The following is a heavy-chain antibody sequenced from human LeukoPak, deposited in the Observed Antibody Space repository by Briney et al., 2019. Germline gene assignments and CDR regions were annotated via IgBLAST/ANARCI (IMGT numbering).Heavy chain of an antibody. D-gene: IGHD3-22*01. J-gene: IGHJ5*02. CDR3: ASGYYYDSSGNHPFDP. Sequence: PSETLSLTCAVSGGSISSGGYSWSWIRQPPGKGLEWIGYIYHSGSTYYNPSLKSRVTISVDRSKNQFSLKLSSVTAADTAVYYCASGYYYDSSGNHPFDPWGQGTLVTVSS. CDR1: GGSISSGGYS. V-gene: IGHV4-30-2*01. CDR2: IYHSGST.